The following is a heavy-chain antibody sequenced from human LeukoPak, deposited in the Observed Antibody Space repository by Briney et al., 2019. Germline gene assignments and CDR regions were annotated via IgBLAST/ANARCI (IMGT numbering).Heavy chain of an antibody. CDR3: ARASLILKGPQKLYYFDY. V-gene: IGHV1-46*01. J-gene: IGHJ4*02. D-gene: IGHD3/OR15-3a*01. CDR1: GYTFTSYY. Sequence: ASVKVSCKASGYTFTSYYMHWVRQAPGQGLEWMGIINPSGGSTSYAQKFQGRVTMTRDTSTSTVYMELSSLRSEDTAVYYCARASLILKGPQKLYYFDYWGQGTLVSVSS. CDR2: INPSGGST.